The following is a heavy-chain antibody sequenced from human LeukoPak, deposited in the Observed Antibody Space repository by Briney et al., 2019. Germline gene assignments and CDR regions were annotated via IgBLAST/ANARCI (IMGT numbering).Heavy chain of an antibody. J-gene: IGHJ6*03. CDR1: GLTFSSYW. V-gene: IGHV3-7*01. CDR2: IKQDGSEK. Sequence: GWSLRLSWAASGLTFSSYWMSWVRQAPGKGLEWVANIKQDGSEKYYVDSVKGRFTISRDNAKNSLYLQMNSLRAEDTAVYYCARDRGPYCSSTSCFQDYMDVWGKGTTVTVSS. CDR3: ARDRGPYCSSTSCFQDYMDV. D-gene: IGHD2-2*01.